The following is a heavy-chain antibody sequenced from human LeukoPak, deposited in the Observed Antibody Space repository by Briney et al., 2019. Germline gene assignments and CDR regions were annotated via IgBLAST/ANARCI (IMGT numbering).Heavy chain of an antibody. CDR2: IYTSGST. Sequence: SETLALTCTVSGGSISSGSYYWSWIRQPAGKGLEWIGRIYTSGSTNYNPSLKSRVTISVDTSKNQFSLKLSSVTAADTAVYYCARDGLGEAADYWGQGTLVTVSS. CDR3: ARDGLGEAADY. V-gene: IGHV4-61*02. D-gene: IGHD3-16*01. J-gene: IGHJ4*02. CDR1: GGSISSGSYY.